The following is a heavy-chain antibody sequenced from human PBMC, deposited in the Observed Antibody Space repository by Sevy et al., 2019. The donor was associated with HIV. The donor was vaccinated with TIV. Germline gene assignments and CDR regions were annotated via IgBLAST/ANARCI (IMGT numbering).Heavy chain of an antibody. Sequence: SETLSLTCAVSGYSISSGYYWGWIRQPPGKGLEWIGIIYHSGSTYYNPSLKSRITISLDKSKNQFSLKLNSVTAADTAVYYWARRNVASFFDQWGQGTLVTVSS. J-gene: IGHJ4*02. CDR2: IYHSGST. CDR3: ARRNVASFFDQ. V-gene: IGHV4-38-2*01. CDR1: GYSISSGYY. D-gene: IGHD2-21*01.